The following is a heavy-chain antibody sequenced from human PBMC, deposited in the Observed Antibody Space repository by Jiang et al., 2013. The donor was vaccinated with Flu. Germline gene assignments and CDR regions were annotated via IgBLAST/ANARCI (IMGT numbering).Heavy chain of an antibody. V-gene: IGHV1-3*01. CDR2: INAGNGNT. CDR1: GYTFTSYA. CDR3: ARPAHYCSGGSCYSDYFDY. J-gene: IGHJ4*03. D-gene: IGHD2-15*01. Sequence: SGAEVKKPGASVKVSCKASGYTFTSYAMHWVRQAPGQRLEWMGWINAGNGNTKYSQKFQGRVTITRDTSASTAYMELSSLRSEDTAVYYCARPAHYCSGGSCYSDYFDYVGPGTLVTVSS.